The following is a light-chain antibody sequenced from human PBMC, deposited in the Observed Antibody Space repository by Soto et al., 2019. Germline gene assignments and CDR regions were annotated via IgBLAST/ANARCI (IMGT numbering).Light chain of an antibody. J-gene: IGKJ3*01. CDR1: QSISSW. CDR3: QQYNSYSAT. CDR2: DAS. V-gene: IGKV1-5*01. Sequence: GDRVTITCRASQSISSWLAWYQQKPGKAPKLLIYDASSLESGVPSRFSGSGSGTEFTLTISSLQPDDFATYYCQQYNSYSATFGPGTKVDIK.